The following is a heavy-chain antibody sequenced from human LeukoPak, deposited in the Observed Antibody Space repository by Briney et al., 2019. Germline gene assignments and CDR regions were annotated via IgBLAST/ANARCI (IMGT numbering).Heavy chain of an antibody. Sequence: ASVKVSCKASGYTFTSYGITWVRQAPGQALEWMGWITPFNGNTNYAQKFQDRVTITRDRSMSTAYMELSSLRSEDTAMYYCASSQYCSGGSCYGGYFDYWGQGTLVTVSS. CDR2: ITPFNGNT. CDR3: ASSQYCSGGSCYGGYFDY. V-gene: IGHV1-45*02. CDR1: GYTFTSYG. J-gene: IGHJ4*02. D-gene: IGHD2-15*01.